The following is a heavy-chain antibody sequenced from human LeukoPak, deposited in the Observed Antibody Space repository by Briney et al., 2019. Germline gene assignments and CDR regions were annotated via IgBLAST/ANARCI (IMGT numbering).Heavy chain of an antibody. CDR1: GGSISSSSYY. Sequence: SSETLSLTCTVSGGSISSSSYYWAWIRQPPGKGLEWIGSIYYTGSTYYNPSLKSRVTISIDPSKNQFSLKLSSVTAADTAVYYCAREMGSGSEFDFWGQGTLVTVSS. D-gene: IGHD6-19*01. CDR3: AREMGSGSEFDF. CDR2: IYYTGST. V-gene: IGHV4-39*07. J-gene: IGHJ4*02.